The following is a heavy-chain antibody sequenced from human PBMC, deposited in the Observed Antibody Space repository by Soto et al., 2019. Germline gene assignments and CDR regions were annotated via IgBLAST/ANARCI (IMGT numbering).Heavy chain of an antibody. CDR3: ARDMYSSDYFVKWFEL. J-gene: IGHJ5*02. CDR1: GFSFSSYA. Sequence: QVRLVESGGGVVQPGRSLRLSCTASGFSFSSYAMYWLRQPPGKGLEWVAVISKDGMNKNYADSVKGRVTVSRDNANNSLDLQLNSLRGEDTAMYYCARDMYSSDYFVKWFELWCQVTLVTVSS. V-gene: IGHV3-30*04. CDR2: ISKDGMNK. D-gene: IGHD6-19*01.